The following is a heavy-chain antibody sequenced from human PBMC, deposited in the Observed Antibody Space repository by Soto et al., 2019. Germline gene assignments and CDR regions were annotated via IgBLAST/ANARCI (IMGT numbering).Heavy chain of an antibody. V-gene: IGHV1-18*01. CDR2: ISAYNGNT. CDR3: ARVPYYDILTGYFGRFDY. D-gene: IGHD3-9*01. J-gene: IGHJ4*02. CDR1: GYTFTSYG. Sequence: ASVKVSWKASGYTFTSYGISWVRQAPGQGLEWMGWISAYNGNTNYAQKLQGRVTMTTDTSTSTAYMELRSLRSDDTAVYYCARVPYYDILTGYFGRFDYWGQGTLVTVSS.